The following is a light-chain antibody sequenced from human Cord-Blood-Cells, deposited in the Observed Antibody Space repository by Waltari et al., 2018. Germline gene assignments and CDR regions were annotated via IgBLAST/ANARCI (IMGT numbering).Light chain of an antibody. CDR2: DAS. J-gene: IGKJ5*01. CDR3: QQRSNWPPIT. Sequence: EMVSTQSPATLSLSPGERATLTCRASQSVSSYLAWYHQTPGQAPRLLIYDASNSATRIPSRFSGSVSGTDFTLTISSLEPEDFAVYYCQQRSNWPPITFGQGTRLEIK. V-gene: IGKV3-11*01. CDR1: QSVSSY.